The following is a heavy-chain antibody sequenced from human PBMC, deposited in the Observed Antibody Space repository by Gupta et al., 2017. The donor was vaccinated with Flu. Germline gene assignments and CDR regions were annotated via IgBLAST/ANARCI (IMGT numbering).Heavy chain of an antibody. J-gene: IGHJ6*03. CDR3: ARGTHCSSTSCYSKAYYYYYMDV. Sequence: WIGEINHSGSTNYNPSLKSRVTISVDTSMNQFSLKLSSVTAADTAVYYCARGTHCSSTSCYSKAYYYYYMDVWGKGTTVTVSS. V-gene: IGHV4-34*01. CDR2: INHSGST. D-gene: IGHD2-2*01.